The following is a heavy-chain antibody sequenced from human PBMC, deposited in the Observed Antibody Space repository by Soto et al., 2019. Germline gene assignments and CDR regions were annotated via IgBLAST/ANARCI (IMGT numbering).Heavy chain of an antibody. J-gene: IGHJ4*02. CDR1: GYTFTSYA. D-gene: IGHD6-19*01. V-gene: IGHV1-3*01. CDR3: SRNPSSHSTGWYYFDY. CDR2: INAGNGNT. Sequence: ASVKVSCKASGYTFTSYAMHWVRQAPGQGLEWMGWINAGNGNTKYSQKFQGRVTITRETSASTVYMELSSLRSEGTAVYYCSRNPSSHSTGWYYFDYWRQGTLATVSS.